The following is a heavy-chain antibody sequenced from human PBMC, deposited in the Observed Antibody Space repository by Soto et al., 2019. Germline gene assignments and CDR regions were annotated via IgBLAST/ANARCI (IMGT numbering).Heavy chain of an antibody. Sequence: WASVKVSCKASGYTFTSYGISWVRQAPGHGLEWMGWISAYNGNTNYAQKLQGRVTMTTDTSTSTAYMELRSLRSDDTAVYYCAKDRGSTSCYAFDYWGQGTLVTV. CDR1: GYTFTSYG. V-gene: IGHV1-18*01. CDR3: AKDRGSTSCYAFDY. CDR2: ISAYNGNT. J-gene: IGHJ4*02. D-gene: IGHD2-2*01.